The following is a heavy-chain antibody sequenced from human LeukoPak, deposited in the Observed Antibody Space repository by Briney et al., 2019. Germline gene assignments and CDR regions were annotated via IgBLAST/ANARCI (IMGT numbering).Heavy chain of an antibody. CDR1: GYTFTAYY. CDR3: ARDGYTFGDNWFDP. J-gene: IGHJ5*02. Sequence: ASVKVSXKASGYTFTAYYMHWVRQAPGQGPEWMGWINPDSGGTSYAQKFQGRVTMTRDTSISTAYMELTRLTSDDTAVYYCARDGYTFGDNWFDPWGQRTLVTVSS. V-gene: IGHV1-2*02. CDR2: INPDSGGT. D-gene: IGHD5-18*01.